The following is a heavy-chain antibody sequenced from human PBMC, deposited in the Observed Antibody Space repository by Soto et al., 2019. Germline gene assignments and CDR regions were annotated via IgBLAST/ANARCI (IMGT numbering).Heavy chain of an antibody. CDR2: ISWDGGST. CDR1: GFTFDDYT. V-gene: IGHV3-43*01. CDR3: AKDMGYYDSSGYLGY. Sequence: GGSLRLSCAASGFTFDDYTMHWVRQAPGKGLEWVSLISWDGGSTYYADSVKGRFTISRDNSKNSLYLQMNSLRTEDTALYYCAKDMGYYDSSGYLGYWGQGTLVTVSS. D-gene: IGHD3-22*01. J-gene: IGHJ4*02.